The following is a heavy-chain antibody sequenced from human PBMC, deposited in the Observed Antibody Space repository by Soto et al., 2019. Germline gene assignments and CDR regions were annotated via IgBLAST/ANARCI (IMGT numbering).Heavy chain of an antibody. D-gene: IGHD1-26*01. V-gene: IGHV4-39*02. Sequence: QLQLQESGPGLVKPSETLSLTCTVSGGSISSSSYYWGWIRQPPGKGLEWIGSIYYSGSTYYNPSLKSRVPLSLETSQNHLSLKLSSVTAADTAVYYCASLAPGWELLNPFDYWGQGTMVPVS. J-gene: IGHJ4*02. CDR3: ASLAPGWELLNPFDY. CDR2: IYYSGST. CDR1: GGSISSSSYY.